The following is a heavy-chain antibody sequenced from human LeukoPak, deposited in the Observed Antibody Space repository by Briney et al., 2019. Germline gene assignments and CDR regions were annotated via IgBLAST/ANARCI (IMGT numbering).Heavy chain of an antibody. CDR1: GGTFSSYA. CDR2: IIPILGIA. V-gene: IGHV1-69*04. Sequence: ASVTVSCMVSGGTFSSYAISWVRQAPGQGLEWMGRIIPILGIANYAQKFQGRVTITADKSTSTAYMELSSLRSEDTAVYYCARIQQLNDYWGQGTLVTVSS. CDR3: ARIQQLNDY. J-gene: IGHJ4*02. D-gene: IGHD6-13*01.